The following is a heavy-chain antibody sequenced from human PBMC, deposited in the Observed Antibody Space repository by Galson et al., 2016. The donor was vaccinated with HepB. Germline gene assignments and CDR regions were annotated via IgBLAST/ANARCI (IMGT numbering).Heavy chain of an antibody. J-gene: IGHJ4*02. D-gene: IGHD2-15*01. CDR1: GYTFINYG. CDR2: ISVDIGNT. Sequence: SVKVSCKASGYTFINYGISWVRQAPGQGLEWMGWISVDIGNTNYAQKLQDRVTMTTDTSTSTAYMELRSLRSDDTAVYYCARESLYCSGGNCYSPLGDYWGQGTQVTVSS. V-gene: IGHV1-18*04. CDR3: ARESLYCSGGNCYSPLGDY.